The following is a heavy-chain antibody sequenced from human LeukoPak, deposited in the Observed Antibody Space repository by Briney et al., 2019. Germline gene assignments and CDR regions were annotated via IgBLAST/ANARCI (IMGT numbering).Heavy chain of an antibody. CDR2: MNPNSGNT. D-gene: IGHD3-22*01. Sequence: ASVKVSCKASGYTFTSYDINWVRQATGQGLEWMGWMNPNSGNTGYAQKFQGRVTITRNTSISTAYMELSSLRSEDTAVYYCARGFRGYYDSSGYYSFDYWGHGTLVTVCS. CDR3: ARGFRGYYDSSGYYSFDY. J-gene: IGHJ4*01. V-gene: IGHV1-8*03. CDR1: GYTFTSYD.